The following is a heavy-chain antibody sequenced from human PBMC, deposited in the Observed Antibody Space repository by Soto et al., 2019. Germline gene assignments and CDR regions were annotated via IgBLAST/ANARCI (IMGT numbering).Heavy chain of an antibody. D-gene: IGHD1-26*01. CDR3: ASMGKVGATGLVDY. CDR1: GFTFSDYY. V-gene: IGHV3-11*06. CDR2: ISSSSSYT. J-gene: IGHJ4*02. Sequence: QVQLVESGGGLVKPGGSLRLSCAASGFTFSDYYMSWIRQAPGKGLEWVSYISSSSSYTNYADSVMGRFTISRDNAKNSLYLQMNSLRAEDTAVYYCASMGKVGATGLVDYWGQGTLVTVSS.